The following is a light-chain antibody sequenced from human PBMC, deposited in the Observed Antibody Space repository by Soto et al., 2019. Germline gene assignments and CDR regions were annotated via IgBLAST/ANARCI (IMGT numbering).Light chain of an antibody. CDR3: SSYTSSSSL. CDR1: SSDIGGYNY. J-gene: IGLJ2*01. V-gene: IGLV2-14*03. CDR2: DVS. Sequence: QSALTQPASVSGSPGQSITISCTGTSSDIGGYNYVSWYQQHPGKAPKLMIYDVSNRPSGVSNRFSGSKSGNTASLTISGPQAEDEADYSCSSYTSSSSLFGGGTKLTVL.